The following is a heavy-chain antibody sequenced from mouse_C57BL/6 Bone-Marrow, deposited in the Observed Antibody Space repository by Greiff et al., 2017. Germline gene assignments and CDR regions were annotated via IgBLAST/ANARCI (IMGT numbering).Heavy chain of an antibody. V-gene: IGHV1-18*01. CDR2: INPNNGGT. D-gene: IGHD1-1*01. CDR1: GYTFTDYN. J-gene: IGHJ2*01. CDR3: ARHPRNYYGSSPPFDH. Sequence: EVQLQQSGPELVKPGASVKIPCKASGYTFTDYNMDWVKQSHGKSLEWIGDINPNNGGTIYNQKFKGKATLTVDKSSSTAYMELRSLTSEDTAVYYCARHPRNYYGSSPPFDHCGQGTPLTVSS.